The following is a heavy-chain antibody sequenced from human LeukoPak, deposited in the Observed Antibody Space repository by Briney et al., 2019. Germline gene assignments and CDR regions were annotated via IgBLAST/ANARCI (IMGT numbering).Heavy chain of an antibody. CDR1: GFTFDDYA. Sequence: GGSLRLSCAASGFTFDDYAMHWVRQAPGKGLEWVSGISWNSGSIGYADSVKGRFTISRDNAKNSLYLQMNSLRAEDTALYYCARGWAAIPDWGQGTLVTVSS. V-gene: IGHV3-9*01. CDR3: ARGWAAIPD. J-gene: IGHJ4*02. D-gene: IGHD2-21*02. CDR2: ISWNSGSI.